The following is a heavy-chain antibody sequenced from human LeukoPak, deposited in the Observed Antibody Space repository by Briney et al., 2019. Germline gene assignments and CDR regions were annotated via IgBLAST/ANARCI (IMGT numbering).Heavy chain of an antibody. CDR1: GFTVSNNY. V-gene: IGHV3-66*01. CDR3: AKERVPGSWWGVFFDY. CDR2: IYSGGTT. D-gene: IGHD6-13*01. J-gene: IGHJ4*02. Sequence: GGSLRLSCAASGFTVSNNYVSWVRQAPGKGLEWVSVIYSGGTTYYADSVKGRFTISRDNSKNTLYLQMNSLRAEDTAVYYCAKERVPGSWWGVFFDYWGQGTLVTVSS.